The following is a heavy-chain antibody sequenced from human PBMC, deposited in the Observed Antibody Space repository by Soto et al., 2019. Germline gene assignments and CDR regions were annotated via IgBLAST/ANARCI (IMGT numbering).Heavy chain of an antibody. V-gene: IGHV3-30*18. CDR2: ISYDGSNK. D-gene: IGHD3-10*01. J-gene: IGHJ4*02. Sequence: GGSLRLSCAASGFTFSSYGMHWVRQAPGKGLEWVAVISYDGSNKYYADSVKGRFTISRDNSKNTLYLQMNSLRAEDTAVYYCAKDVAMVRGVIISSLGLDYWGQGTLVTVSS. CDR3: AKDVAMVRGVIISSLGLDY. CDR1: GFTFSSYG.